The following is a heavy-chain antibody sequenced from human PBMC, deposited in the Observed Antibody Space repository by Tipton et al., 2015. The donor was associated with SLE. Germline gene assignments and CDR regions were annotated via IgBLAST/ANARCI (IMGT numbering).Heavy chain of an antibody. Sequence: GLVKPSQTLSLTCAISGDSVSTNSAAWNWIRQSPSRGLEWLGRTYYRSKWYNDYAVSVKSRITTNPAKSKNHFFLQLNSVAPEDTAVYCCAMAYGVTTGAKYWCFDLWSRGTLVTVSS. CDR1: GDSVSTNSAA. J-gene: IGHJ2*01. V-gene: IGHV6-1*01. CDR3: AMAYGVTTGAKYWCFDL. CDR2: TYYRSKWYN. D-gene: IGHD4-17*01.